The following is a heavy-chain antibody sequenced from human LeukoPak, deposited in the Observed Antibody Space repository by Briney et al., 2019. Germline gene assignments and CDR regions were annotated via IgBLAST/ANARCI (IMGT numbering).Heavy chain of an antibody. Sequence: ASVKVSCKASGYTFISYGISWVRQAPGQGLEWMGWISAYNGNTNYAQKLQGRVTMTTDTSTSTAYMELRSLRSDDTAVYYCAAIGYSGYDSGYWGQGTLVTVSS. D-gene: IGHD5-12*01. CDR3: AAIGYSGYDSGY. V-gene: IGHV1-18*01. CDR1: GYTFISYG. J-gene: IGHJ4*02. CDR2: ISAYNGNT.